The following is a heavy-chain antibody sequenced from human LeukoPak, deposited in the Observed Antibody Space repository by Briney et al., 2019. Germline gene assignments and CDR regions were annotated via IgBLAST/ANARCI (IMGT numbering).Heavy chain of an antibody. V-gene: IGHV3-23*01. J-gene: IGHJ4*02. CDR1: GFTFRSFA. D-gene: IGHD3-9*01. CDR2: FSDTGGST. Sequence: GGSLRLSCAASGFTFRSFAMSWVRQAPGKGLEWVSAFSDTGGSTYYADSVKGRFTISRDNAKNSLDLQMNSLRAEDTAVYYCARVRLFDFEWLSSLDHWGQGTLVTVSS. CDR3: ARVRLFDFEWLSSLDH.